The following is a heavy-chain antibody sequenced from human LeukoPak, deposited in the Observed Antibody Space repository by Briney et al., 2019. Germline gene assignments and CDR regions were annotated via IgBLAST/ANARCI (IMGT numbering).Heavy chain of an antibody. D-gene: IGHD3-16*01. V-gene: IGHV1-24*01. CDR1: GYALTELS. CDR3: ATVEGSYEHANYYFDY. Sequence: GASVKVSCRVSGYALTELSMHWVRQAPGKGLEWMGGFDPEDGETIYAQKFQGRVTMTEDTSTDTAYMELSSLRSEDTAVYYCATVEGSYEHANYYFDYWGQGTLVTVSS. J-gene: IGHJ4*02. CDR2: FDPEDGET.